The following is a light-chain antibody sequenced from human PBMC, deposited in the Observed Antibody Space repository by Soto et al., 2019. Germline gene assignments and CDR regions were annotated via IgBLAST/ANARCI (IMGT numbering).Light chain of an antibody. J-gene: IGLJ3*02. CDR1: RSNIGAGYD. CDR2: GNS. V-gene: IGLV1-40*01. CDR3: QSYDSSLGGWV. Sequence: QSVLTQPPSVSGAPGQRVSMSCTGSRSNIGAGYDVHWYKQLPETAPKLFIVGNSNRPSGVPDRFSGSKSGASASLAITGLQAEDEADYYCQSYDSSLGGWVFGGGTKLTVL.